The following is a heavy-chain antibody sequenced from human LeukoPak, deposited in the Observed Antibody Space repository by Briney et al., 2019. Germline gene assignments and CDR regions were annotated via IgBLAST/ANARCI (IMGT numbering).Heavy chain of an antibody. V-gene: IGHV3-64*01. J-gene: IGHJ4*02. CDR2: ISSNGGST. D-gene: IGHD4-17*01. Sequence: GGSLRLSCAASGFTFSSYAMHWVRQAPGKGLEYASAISSNGGSTYYANSVKGRFTISRDNSKNTLYLQMGSLRAEDMAVYYCAREVTTGAYYFDYWGQGTLVTVSS. CDR1: GFTFSSYA. CDR3: AREVTTGAYYFDY.